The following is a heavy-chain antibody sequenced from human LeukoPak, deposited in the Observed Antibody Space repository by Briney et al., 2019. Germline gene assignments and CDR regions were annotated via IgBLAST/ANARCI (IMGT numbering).Heavy chain of an antibody. CDR2: IYHSGST. J-gene: IGHJ6*03. CDR1: GYSISSGDY. V-gene: IGHV4-38-2*01. Sequence: SETLSLTCAVSGYSISSGDYWGWIRPPLGKGLEWIGNIYHSGSTFYNPSLKSRVTISVHTSKNQFSLKLSSVTAADTAVYYCARITGSYYYYYMDVRGKGTTVTVSS. D-gene: IGHD3-10*01. CDR3: ARITGSYYYYYMDV.